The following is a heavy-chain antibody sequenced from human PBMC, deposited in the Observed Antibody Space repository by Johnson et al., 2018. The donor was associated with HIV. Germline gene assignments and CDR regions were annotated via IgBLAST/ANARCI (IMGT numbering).Heavy chain of an antibody. J-gene: IGHJ3*02. Sequence: QVQLVESGGGVVQPGRSLRLSCEASGFIFSSYGMHWVRQAPGKGLEWVAVISYDGSNKYYVDSVKGRFTISRDNSKNTLYLQMNSLRAEDTAVYYCARTPSLPGAFDIWGQGTMVTVSS. CDR1: GFIFSSYG. CDR2: ISYDGSNK. V-gene: IGHV3-33*05. CDR3: ARTPSLPGAFDI.